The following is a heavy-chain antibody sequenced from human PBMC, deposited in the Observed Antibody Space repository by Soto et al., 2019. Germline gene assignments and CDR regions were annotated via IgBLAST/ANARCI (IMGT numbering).Heavy chain of an antibody. CDR3: ARVVPGAEAWFGP. J-gene: IGHJ5*02. V-gene: IGHV1-18*01. D-gene: IGHD2-2*01. CDR2: ISLYSDGT. CDR1: GYTFSNYG. Sequence: ASVKVPCKTSGYTFSNYGITWVRQAPGQPLEWLGWISLYSDGTNYAQKFQGRASMTTDTSTTTAYMELRSLRSDDTAVYYCARVVPGAEAWFGPWGQGTLVTVSS.